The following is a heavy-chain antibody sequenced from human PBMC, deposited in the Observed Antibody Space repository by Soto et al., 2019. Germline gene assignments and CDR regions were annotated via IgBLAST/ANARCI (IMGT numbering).Heavy chain of an antibody. D-gene: IGHD6-19*01. CDR1: GFTFGTYA. CDR3: ARAVAGTYYYMDV. J-gene: IGHJ6*03. V-gene: IGHV3-23*01. CDR2: ISGRGGST. Sequence: GGSLRLSCAASGFTFGTYAMTWVRQAPGKGLEWVSAISGRGGSTFYEDSVKGRFSISRDNSKNTLSLQMNSLRAEDTAAYYCARAVAGTYYYMDVWGKGTTVTVSS.